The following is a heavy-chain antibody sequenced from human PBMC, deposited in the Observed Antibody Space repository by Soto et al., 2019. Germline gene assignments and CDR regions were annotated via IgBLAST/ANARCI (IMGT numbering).Heavy chain of an antibody. CDR2: IYYTGST. Sequence: SETLSLTCTVSGVSINNYYWTWIRQPPGKRLEWIGAIYYTGSTTYNPSLRSRVTFSVNTSKNQFLLSLTSVTAAETAVYFCAKVLSGGHLDYWGQGTLVTVSS. V-gene: IGHV4-59*01. CDR3: AKVLSGGHLDY. D-gene: IGHD6-25*01. J-gene: IGHJ4*02. CDR1: GVSINNYY.